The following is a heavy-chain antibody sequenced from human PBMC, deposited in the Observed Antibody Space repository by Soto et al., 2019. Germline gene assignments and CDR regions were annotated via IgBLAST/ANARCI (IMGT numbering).Heavy chain of an antibody. CDR1: GGTFSTYA. Sequence: SVKVSCKASGGTFSTYAISWVRQAPGQGLEWMGGIIPIFGTAKYAQKFQGRVTITADESTSTAYMELSGLRSEDTAVYYCAREIFGVIISGGRDAFDIWGQGTMVTVSS. V-gene: IGHV1-69*13. D-gene: IGHD3-3*01. CDR2: IIPIFGTA. CDR3: AREIFGVIISGGRDAFDI. J-gene: IGHJ3*02.